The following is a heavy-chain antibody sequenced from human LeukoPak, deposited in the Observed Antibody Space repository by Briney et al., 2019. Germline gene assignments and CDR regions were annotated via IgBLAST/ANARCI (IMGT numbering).Heavy chain of an antibody. CDR2: TYYRSKWYN. CDR1: GDSVSSNSAA. D-gene: IGHD2-2*01. V-gene: IGHV6-1*01. J-gene: IGHJ6*03. CDR3: AREEIVVVPAAMDGRDYYYYMDV. Sequence: SQTLSLTCAISGDSVSSNSAAWNWIRQSPSRGLEWLGRTYYRSKWYNDYAVSVKSRITINPDTSKNQFSLQLNSVTPEDTAVYYCAREEIVVVPAAMDGRDYYYYMDVWGKGPRSPSP.